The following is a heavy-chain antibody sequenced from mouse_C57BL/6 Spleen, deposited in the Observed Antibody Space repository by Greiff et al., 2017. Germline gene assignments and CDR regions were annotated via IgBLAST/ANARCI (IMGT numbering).Heavy chain of an antibody. J-gene: IGHJ1*03. Sequence: EVKVVESEGGLVQPGSSMKLSCTASGFTFSDYYMAWVRQVPEKGLEWVANINYDGSSTYYLDSLKSRFIISRDNAKNILYLQMSSLKSEDTATYYCAREGDGNYWYFDVWGTGTTVTVSS. D-gene: IGHD2-1*01. V-gene: IGHV5-16*01. CDR1: GFTFSDYY. CDR2: INYDGSST. CDR3: AREGDGNYWYFDV.